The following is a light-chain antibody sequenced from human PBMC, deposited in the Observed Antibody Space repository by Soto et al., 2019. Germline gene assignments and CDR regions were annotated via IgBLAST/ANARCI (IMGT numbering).Light chain of an antibody. Sequence: HSVLTQPRSVSGSPGQSVTISCTGTGNDVGAYXYXXWYQQHPGRPPKLMIYDVARWPSGVPDSFSGSKSGNTASLTISGLQAEDEDDYFCGSYAGGYTHLFGTGTKVKVL. J-gene: IGLJ1*01. CDR1: GNDVGAYXY. CDR2: DVA. V-gene: IGLV2-11*01. CDR3: GSYAGGYTHL.